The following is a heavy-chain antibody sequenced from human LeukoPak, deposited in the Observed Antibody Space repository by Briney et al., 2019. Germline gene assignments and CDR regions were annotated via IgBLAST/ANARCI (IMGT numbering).Heavy chain of an antibody. V-gene: IGHV5-51*01. Sequence: GESLKISCKGSGYSFTSYWIGWVRQMPGKGLEWMGIIYPGDSDTRYSPSFQGQVTISADKSISTAYLQWSSLKASDTAMYYCARGFGELMWYYGMDVWGQGTTVTVSS. J-gene: IGHJ6*02. D-gene: IGHD3-10*01. CDR1: GYSFTSYW. CDR3: ARGFGELMWYYGMDV. CDR2: IYPGDSDT.